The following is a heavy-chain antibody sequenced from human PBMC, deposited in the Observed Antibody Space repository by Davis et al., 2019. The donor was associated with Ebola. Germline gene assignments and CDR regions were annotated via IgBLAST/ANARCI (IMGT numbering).Heavy chain of an antibody. Sequence: PGGSLRLSCAASGFTFGSYAMTWVRQAPGKGLVYVSRISSDGGITSYADSVKGRFTISRDNAKSTLYLQMNSLTAADTAVYYCVRTTYGAPEYWGQGTLVTVSS. J-gene: IGHJ4*02. D-gene: IGHD4-17*01. CDR1: GFTFGSYA. V-gene: IGHV3-74*01. CDR2: ISSDGGIT. CDR3: VRTTYGAPEY.